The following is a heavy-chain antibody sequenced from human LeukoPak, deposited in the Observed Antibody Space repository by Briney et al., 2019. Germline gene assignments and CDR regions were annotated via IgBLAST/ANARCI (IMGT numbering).Heavy chain of an antibody. Sequence: ASVKVSCKASGYTFTSYGISWVRQAPGQGLEWMGWISAYNGNTNYAQKLQGRVTMTTDTSTSPAYMELRSLRSDDTAVYYCARESARLYYYDSSGYYYWGQGTLVTVSS. J-gene: IGHJ4*02. CDR1: GYTFTSYG. CDR3: ARESARLYYYDSSGYYY. V-gene: IGHV1-18*01. D-gene: IGHD3-22*01. CDR2: ISAYNGNT.